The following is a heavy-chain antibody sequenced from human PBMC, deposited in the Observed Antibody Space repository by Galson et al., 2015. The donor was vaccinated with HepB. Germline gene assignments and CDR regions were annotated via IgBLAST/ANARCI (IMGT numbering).Heavy chain of an antibody. J-gene: IGHJ1*01. CDR1: GGTFSSYA. CDR2: IIPIFGTA. Sequence: SVKVSCKASGGTFSSYAISWVRQAPGQGLEWMGGIIPIFGTANYAQKFQGRVTITADKSTSTAYMELSSLRSEDTAVYYCANGGRWLQLLFQHWGQGTLVTVSS. V-gene: IGHV1-69*06. D-gene: IGHD5-24*01. CDR3: ANGGRWLQLLFQH.